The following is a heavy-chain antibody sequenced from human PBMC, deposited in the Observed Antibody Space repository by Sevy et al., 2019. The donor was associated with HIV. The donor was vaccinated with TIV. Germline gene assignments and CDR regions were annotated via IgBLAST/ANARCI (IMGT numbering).Heavy chain of an antibody. CDR3: ARDMAAAAPYYYYGMDV. CDR2: IIPIFGTP. J-gene: IGHJ6*02. Sequence: ASVKVSCKASGGTFSSYAISWVRQAPGQGLEWMVGIIPIFGTPNYAQKFQGRVTITPDESTITAYMELSSLRSEDTAVYYCARDMAAAAPYYYYGMDVWGQGTTVTVSS. CDR1: GGTFSSYA. V-gene: IGHV1-69*13. D-gene: IGHD6-13*01.